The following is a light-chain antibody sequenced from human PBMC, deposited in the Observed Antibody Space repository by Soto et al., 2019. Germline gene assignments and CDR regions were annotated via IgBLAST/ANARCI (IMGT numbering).Light chain of an antibody. V-gene: IGLV2-11*01. Sequence: QSALTQPRSVSGSPGQSVTISCTGTRSDVGAYNYVSWYQQHPGKAPKLMIYDVSNRPSGVPARFSGSKSGNTASLTISGLQAEDEADYYCCSYAGSDTFVVFGGGTQLTVL. CDR2: DVS. CDR1: RSDVGAYNY. J-gene: IGLJ2*01. CDR3: CSYAGSDTFVV.